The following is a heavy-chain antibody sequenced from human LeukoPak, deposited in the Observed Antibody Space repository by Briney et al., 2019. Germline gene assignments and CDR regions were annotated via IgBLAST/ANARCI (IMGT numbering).Heavy chain of an antibody. J-gene: IGHJ4*02. D-gene: IGHD3-3*01. CDR3: ARDRYDFWSGYYN. CDR1: GGSISSYY. V-gene: IGHV4-59*01. Sequence: PSETLSLTCTVSGGSISSYYWSWIRQPPGKGLEWIGYIYYSGSTNYNPSLKSRVTISVDTSKNQFSLKLSSVTAADTAVYYCARDRYDFWSGYYNWGQGTLVTVSS. CDR2: IYYSGST.